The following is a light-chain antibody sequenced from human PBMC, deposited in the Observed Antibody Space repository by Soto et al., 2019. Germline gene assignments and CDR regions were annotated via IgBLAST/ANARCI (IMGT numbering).Light chain of an antibody. V-gene: IGLV3-1*01. CDR3: QAWDSSPALYV. CDR2: QDS. CDR1: KLGDKY. Sequence: SYELTQPPSVSVSPGQTASITCSGDKLGDKYACWYQQTPGQSPVLVIYQDSKRPSGIPERFSGSNSGNTATLTISGTQAMDEADYYCQAWDSSPALYVFGTGTKVPVL. J-gene: IGLJ1*01.